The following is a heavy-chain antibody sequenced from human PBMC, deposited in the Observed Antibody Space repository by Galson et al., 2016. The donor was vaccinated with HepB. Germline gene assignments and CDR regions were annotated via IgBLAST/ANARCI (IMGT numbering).Heavy chain of an antibody. CDR1: GFTFSTYS. J-gene: IGHJ4*02. Sequence: SLRLSCAASGFTFSTYSMNWVRQAPGKGLEWVSYISSSSSAIYYADSVKGRFTISRDNAKNSLYLQMNGLRDEDTAVYCCARDRGSYSPFDYWGQGTLVTVSS. D-gene: IGHD3-10*01. CDR2: ISSSSSAI. CDR3: ARDRGSYSPFDY. V-gene: IGHV3-48*02.